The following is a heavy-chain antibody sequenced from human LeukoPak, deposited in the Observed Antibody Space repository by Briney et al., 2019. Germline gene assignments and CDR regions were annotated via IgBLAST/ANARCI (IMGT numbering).Heavy chain of an antibody. CDR3: AKDTGYDWGTHPFDY. J-gene: IGHJ4*02. CDR1: GFTVSTNY. V-gene: IGHV3-9*03. Sequence: PGGSLRLSCAASGFTVSTNYMSWVRQTPGKGLEWVSGISWNSGSIGYADSVKGRFTIYRDNAKNSLYLQMNSLRPEDMALYYCAKDTGYDWGTHPFDYWGQGTLVTVSS. CDR2: ISWNSGSI. D-gene: IGHD5-12*01.